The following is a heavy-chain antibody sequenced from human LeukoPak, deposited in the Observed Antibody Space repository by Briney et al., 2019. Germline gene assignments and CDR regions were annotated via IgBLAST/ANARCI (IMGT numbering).Heavy chain of an antibody. CDR2: INHSGST. D-gene: IGHD3-10*01. V-gene: IGHV4-34*01. CDR1: GGPFNTYY. CDR3: ARHRWYYYGSGSVGNWFDP. Sequence: PSETLSLTCAVYGGPFNTYYWNWIRQPPGKGLEWIGEINHSGSTNYNPSLKSRVTISIDTSKNQFSLRLTSVTAADTAVYYCARHRWYYYGSGSVGNWFDPWGQGTLVTVSS. J-gene: IGHJ5*02.